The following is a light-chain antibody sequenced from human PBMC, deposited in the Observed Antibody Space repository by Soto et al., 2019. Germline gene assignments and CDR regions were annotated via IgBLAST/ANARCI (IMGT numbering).Light chain of an antibody. CDR1: QDVSSD. CDR3: QQYIRWPLT. CDR2: GAS. Sequence: RGVTQSPDTLSVSPGERATPSRRASQDVSSDLAWYQQKPGQAPSLLIYGASTRATGTPARFSGSGSGTEFTLTISSLQSEDYAVYFCQQYIRWPLTFGGGTKVDIK. V-gene: IGKV3-15*01. J-gene: IGKJ4*01.